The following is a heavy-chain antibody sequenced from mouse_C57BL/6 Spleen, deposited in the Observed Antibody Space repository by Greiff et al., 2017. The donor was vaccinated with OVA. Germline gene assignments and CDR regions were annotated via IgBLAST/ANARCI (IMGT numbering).Heavy chain of an antibody. CDR3: ARGEGYDGAWFAY. D-gene: IGHD2-2*01. CDR1: GYTFTDYY. V-gene: IGHV1-76*01. J-gene: IGHJ3*01. CDR2: IYPGSGNT. Sequence: QVQLQQSGAELVRPGASVKLSCKASGYTFTDYYINWVKQRPGQGLEWIARIYPGSGNTYYNEKFKGKATLTAEKSSSTAYMQLSSLTSEDSAVYFCARGEGYDGAWFAYWGQGTLVTVSA.